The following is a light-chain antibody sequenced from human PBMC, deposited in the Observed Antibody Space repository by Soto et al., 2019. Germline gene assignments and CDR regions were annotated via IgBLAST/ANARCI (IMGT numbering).Light chain of an antibody. CDR1: SRDIGAYDY. V-gene: IGLV2-14*03. CDR2: DVT. Sequence: QSVLTQPASVSGSPGQLITISCTGTSRDIGAYDYVSWYQQHPGQAPRLIIYDVTERPSGISDRFSGSRSGNTASLTISGLRPEDEADYYCNSYAGGNNLVFGGGTKLTVL. J-gene: IGLJ3*02. CDR3: NSYAGGNNLV.